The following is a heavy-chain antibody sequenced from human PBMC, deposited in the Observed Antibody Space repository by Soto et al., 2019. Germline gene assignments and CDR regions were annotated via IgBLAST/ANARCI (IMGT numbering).Heavy chain of an antibody. CDR1: GFTFSNSW. Sequence: QTGGSLRLSCAASGFTFSNSWMSWVRQAPGKGLEWVANIKEDGSEKDYVDPVKGRFTITRDNAKNSLYLQMNNLRAEDTAVYFCTRKRFGMDVWGQGTKVTVYS. J-gene: IGHJ6*02. CDR3: TRKRFGMDV. CDR2: IKEDGSEK. V-gene: IGHV3-7*03.